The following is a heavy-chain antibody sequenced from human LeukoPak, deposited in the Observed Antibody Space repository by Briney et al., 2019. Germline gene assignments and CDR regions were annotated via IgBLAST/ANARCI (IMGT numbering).Heavy chain of an antibody. J-gene: IGHJ5*02. CDR3: AREFPRYNWCLNWFDP. CDR1: GYTFTSYA. Sequence: ASVKVSCKASGYTFTSYAMNWVRQAPGQGLEWMGWINTNTGNPTYAQGFTGRFVFSLDTSVSTAYLQISSLKAEDTAVYYCAREFPRYNWCLNWFDPWGQGTLVTVSS. V-gene: IGHV7-4-1*02. D-gene: IGHD1-20*01. CDR2: INTNTGNP.